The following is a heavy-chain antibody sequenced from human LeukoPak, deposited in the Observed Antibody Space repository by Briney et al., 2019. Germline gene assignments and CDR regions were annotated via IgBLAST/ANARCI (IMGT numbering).Heavy chain of an antibody. CDR2: IYTSGST. CDR1: GGSISSYY. J-gene: IGHJ4*02. Sequence: SETLSLTCTVSGGSISSYYWSWIRQPPGKGLEWIGYIYTSGSTNYNPSLKSRVTISVDTSKNQFSLKLSSVTAADTAVYYCASVDTAMAHFGYWGQGTLVTVSS. CDR3: ASVDTAMAHFGY. D-gene: IGHD5-18*01. V-gene: IGHV4-4*09.